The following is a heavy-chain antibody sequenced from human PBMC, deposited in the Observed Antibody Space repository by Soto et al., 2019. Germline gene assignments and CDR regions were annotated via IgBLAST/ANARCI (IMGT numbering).Heavy chain of an antibody. J-gene: IGHJ6*04. V-gene: IGHV3-73*01. CDR1: GFPLSDSA. CDR2: IRSKTNNYAT. Sequence: EVQLVESGGGLVQPGGSLKLACLASGFPLSDSAIHWVRKASGKGLEWVGRIRSKTNNYATTYGAPVRGRFTLSRDDSKNTAYLQMNNLESVDAAGYYCTRHAGGQVEHSFYYDIFDVWGKGTTVSVLS. CDR3: TRHAGGQVEHSFYYDIFDV. D-gene: IGHD3-22*01.